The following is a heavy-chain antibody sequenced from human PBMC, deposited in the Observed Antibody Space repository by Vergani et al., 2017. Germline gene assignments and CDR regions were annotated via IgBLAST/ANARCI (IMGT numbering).Heavy chain of an antibody. V-gene: IGHV1-2*02. D-gene: IGHD2-2*01. CDR1: GYTFTDYF. Sequence: QVQLVQSGAEVKKPGASVKVSCKASGYTFTDYFMHWVRQAPGQGLEWMGWINLNSGGTNYAQKFQGRVTMTRDTSISTAYMELSNLRSDDTAVYYCARVGTSSNRDYFDYWGQGTLVAVSS. CDR3: ARVGTSSNRDYFDY. J-gene: IGHJ4*02. CDR2: INLNSGGT.